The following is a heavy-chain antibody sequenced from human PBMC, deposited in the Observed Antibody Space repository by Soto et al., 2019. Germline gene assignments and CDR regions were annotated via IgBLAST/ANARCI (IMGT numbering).Heavy chain of an antibody. J-gene: IGHJ6*02. CDR2: IGSGSSTI. Sequence: GGSLRLSCAASGFTFSSYSMNWVRQAPGKGLEWVSYIGSGSSTIYYADSVKGRFTISRDNAKNSLYLQMNSLRAEDTAVYYCARDNSSGWFDYYYYGMDVWGQGTTVTVSS. V-gene: IGHV3-48*01. CDR3: ARDNSSGWFDYYYYGMDV. D-gene: IGHD6-19*01. CDR1: GFTFSSYS.